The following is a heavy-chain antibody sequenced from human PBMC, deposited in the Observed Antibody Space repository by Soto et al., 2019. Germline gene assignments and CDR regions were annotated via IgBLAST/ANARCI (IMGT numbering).Heavy chain of an antibody. CDR3: ARKGHCSGGSCYQYYYYGMDV. J-gene: IGHJ6*02. CDR1: GFTFSSYG. Sequence: QVQLVESGGGVVQPGRALRLSCAASGFTFSSYGMHWVRQAPGKGLEWVAVIWYDGSKKYYADSVKGRFTISRDHSKNKRYLQMNSLRAEDTAVYYCARKGHCSGGSCYQYYYYGMDVWGQGATVTVSS. CDR2: IWYDGSKK. D-gene: IGHD2-15*01. V-gene: IGHV3-33*01.